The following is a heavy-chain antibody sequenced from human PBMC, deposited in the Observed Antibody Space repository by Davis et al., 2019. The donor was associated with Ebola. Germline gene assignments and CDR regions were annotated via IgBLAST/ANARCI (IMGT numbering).Heavy chain of an antibody. J-gene: IGHJ4*02. Sequence: GASLKISCAASGFTFSSSWMSWVRQAPGKGLDWVANIKQDGSEKYYVDSVKGRFTISRDNPKNTLYLQMNSLRVDDTAVYFCARDGPNYDVDYWGQGTLVTVSS. D-gene: IGHD3-22*01. CDR3: ARDGPNYDVDY. CDR1: GFTFSSSW. CDR2: IKQDGSEK. V-gene: IGHV3-7*03.